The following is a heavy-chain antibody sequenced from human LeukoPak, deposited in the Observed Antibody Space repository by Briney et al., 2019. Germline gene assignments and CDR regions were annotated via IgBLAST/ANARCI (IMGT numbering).Heavy chain of an antibody. J-gene: IGHJ4*02. CDR1: GVSISGYY. V-gene: IGHV4-59*01. Sequence: PSETLSFTSTVSGVSISGYYWSWIRQPPGKGLEWIAYVFYSGSTNYNPSLNSRVTISLDASKNQYSLKLSSVTAPDTAVYYCARGNGDSYFDYWGQGTLVTVSS. CDR3: ARGNGDSYFDY. D-gene: IGHD4-17*01. CDR2: VFYSGST.